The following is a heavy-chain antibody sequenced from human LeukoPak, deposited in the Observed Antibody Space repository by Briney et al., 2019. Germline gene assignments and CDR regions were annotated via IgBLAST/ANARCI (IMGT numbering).Heavy chain of an antibody. CDR1: GGSISSYY. D-gene: IGHD6-6*01. CDR2: MYYSGSS. V-gene: IGHV4-59*01. CDR3: ARLSRGSSAGFDY. J-gene: IGHJ4*02. Sequence: SETLSLTCTVSGGSISSYYWNWIRQPPGKGLEWIGYMYYSGSSNYNPSLKSRVTISVDTSKNQFSLRLTSVAAADTAVYFCARLSRGSSAGFDYWGQGILVTVSS.